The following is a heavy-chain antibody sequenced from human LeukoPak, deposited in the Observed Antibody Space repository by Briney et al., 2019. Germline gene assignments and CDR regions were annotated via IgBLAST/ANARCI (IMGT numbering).Heavy chain of an antibody. CDR1: GGTFSSYA. J-gene: IGHJ4*02. D-gene: IGHD3-22*01. V-gene: IGHV1-69*05. CDR2: IIPIFGTA. CDR3: ARESQNYYDSSGYYPYFDY. Sequence: SVKVSCKASGGTFSSYAISWVRQAPGQGLEWMGGIIPIFGTANYAQKFQGRVTITTDESTSTAYMELSSLRSEDTAVYYCARESQNYYDSSGYYPYFDYWGQGTLVTVSS.